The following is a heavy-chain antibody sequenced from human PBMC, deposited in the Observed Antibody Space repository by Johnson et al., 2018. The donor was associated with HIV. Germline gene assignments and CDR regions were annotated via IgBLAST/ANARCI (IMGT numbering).Heavy chain of an antibody. D-gene: IGHD1-26*01. CDR3: ARDRVGATAFDI. CDR1: GFTFSDYY. V-gene: IGHV3-11*04. Sequence: MLLVESGGGLVKPGGSLRLSCVASGFTFSDYYMSWIRQAPGKGLEWVSYISGGGSAIYYADSVKGRFTISRDNAKNSLYLQMNSLRAEDTAVYYCARDRVGATAFDIWGQGTLVTVSS. J-gene: IGHJ3*02. CDR2: ISGGGSAI.